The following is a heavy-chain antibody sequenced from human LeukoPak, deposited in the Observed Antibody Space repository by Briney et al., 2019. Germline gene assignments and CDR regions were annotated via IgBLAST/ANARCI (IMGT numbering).Heavy chain of an antibody. CDR2: IIPIFGTA. CDR3: ARDLEGYCSGGSWYQPLGN. CDR1: GGTSSSYA. J-gene: IGHJ4*02. Sequence: EASVKVSCKASGGTSSSYAISWVRQAPGQGLEWMGGIIPIFGTANYAQKFQGRVTITADESTSTAYMELSSLRSEDTAVYYCARDLEGYCSGGSWYQPLGNWGQGTLVAVSS. D-gene: IGHD2-15*01. V-gene: IGHV1-69*13.